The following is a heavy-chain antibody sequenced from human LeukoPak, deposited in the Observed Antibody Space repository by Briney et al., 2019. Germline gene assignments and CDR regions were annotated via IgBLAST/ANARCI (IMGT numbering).Heavy chain of an antibody. CDR1: GFTFNNYW. CDR3: SRDSLSSCGGDCYSGLDV. J-gene: IGHJ6*02. D-gene: IGHD2-21*02. Sequence: GGSLRLSCAASGFTFNNYWMHWVRQAPGEGLEWVSRINIDGRSTTYADSVKGRFTISRDNAKNTLYLQMNSLRAEDTAVYYCSRDSLSSCGGDCYSGLDVWGQGTTVTVSS. V-gene: IGHV3-74*01. CDR2: INIDGRST.